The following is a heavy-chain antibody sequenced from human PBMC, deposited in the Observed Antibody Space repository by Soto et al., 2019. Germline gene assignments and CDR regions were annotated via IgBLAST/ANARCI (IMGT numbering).Heavy chain of an antibody. J-gene: IGHJ5*02. V-gene: IGHV2-5*01. Sequence: SGPTLVNPTQTLTLTCSFSGFSLSAYGVRVIWFRQPPGETLEWLALIHLNDDKRYSPYLKSRLTITKDTSKTQVVLTLTNLDPLDTGTCFCAHTKDSSGFLTSWGQGILVTVSS. D-gene: IGHD3-22*01. CDR1: GFSLSAYGVR. CDR2: IHLNDDK. CDR3: AHTKDSSGFLTS.